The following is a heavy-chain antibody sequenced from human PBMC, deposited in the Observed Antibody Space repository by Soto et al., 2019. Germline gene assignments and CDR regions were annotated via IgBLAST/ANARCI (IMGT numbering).Heavy chain of an antibody. V-gene: IGHV4-34*01. Sequence: SETLSLTCAVYGGSFSGYYWSWIRQPPGKGLEWIGEINHSGGTNYNPSLKSRVTISRDISKNALYLQMNSLRVDDTAVFYCANYYDSSGYPYGFFQHWGKGTLVTVSS. CDR3: ANYYDSSGYPYGFFQH. CDR1: GGSFSGYY. D-gene: IGHD3-22*01. J-gene: IGHJ1*01. CDR2: INHSGGT.